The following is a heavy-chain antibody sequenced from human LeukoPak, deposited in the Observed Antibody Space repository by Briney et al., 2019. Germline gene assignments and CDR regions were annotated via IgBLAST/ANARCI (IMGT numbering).Heavy chain of an antibody. J-gene: IGHJ4*02. CDR1: GGTFSSYA. CDR3: ARDRGYYDSSGYPYYFDY. CDR2: IIPIFGTA. D-gene: IGHD3-22*01. V-gene: IGHV1-69*05. Sequence: ASVKVSCKASGGTFSSYAISGVRQAPGQGLEWMGRIIPIFGTANYAQKFQGRVTITTDESTSTAYMELSSLRCEDTAVYYCARDRGYYDSSGYPYYFDYWGQGTLVTVSS.